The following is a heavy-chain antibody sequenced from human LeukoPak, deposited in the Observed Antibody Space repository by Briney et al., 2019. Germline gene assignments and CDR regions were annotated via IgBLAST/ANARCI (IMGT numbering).Heavy chain of an antibody. Sequence: PSETLSLTCAVYGGSFSGYYWSWIRKPPGKGLEWIGEINHSGSTNYNPSLKSRVTISVDTSKNQFSLKLSSVTAADTAVYYCARGGRFHVIGMIVVVTPPFDFWGQGTLVTVSS. V-gene: IGHV4-34*01. CDR2: INHSGST. J-gene: IGHJ4*02. D-gene: IGHD3-22*01. CDR3: ARGGRFHVIGMIVVVTPPFDF. CDR1: GGSFSGYY.